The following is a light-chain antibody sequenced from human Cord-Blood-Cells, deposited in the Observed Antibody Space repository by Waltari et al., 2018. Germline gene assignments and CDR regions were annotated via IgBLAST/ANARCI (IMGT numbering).Light chain of an antibody. CDR3: SSYTSSSTLV. CDR2: DVS. V-gene: IGLV2-14*01. Sequence: QSALTQPASVSGSPGQSIPIPCTGTISDVGGYNYVSWYQQHPGKAPKLMIYDVSNRPSGVSNRFSGSKSGNTASLTISGLQAEDEADYYCSSYTSSSTLVFGGGTKLTVL. J-gene: IGLJ2*01. CDR1: ISDVGGYNY.